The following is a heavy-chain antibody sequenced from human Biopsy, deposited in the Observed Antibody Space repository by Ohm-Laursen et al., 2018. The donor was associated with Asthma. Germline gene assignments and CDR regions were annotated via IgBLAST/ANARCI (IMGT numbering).Heavy chain of an antibody. CDR3: ARGDSSNWSHYYFDY. V-gene: IGHV3-53*01. J-gene: IGHJ4*02. CDR2: IYSGGTS. CDR1: GFAVSRDY. D-gene: IGHD3-22*01. Sequence: LRLSCTASGFAVSRDYMFWVRQAPGKGLEWVSVIYSGGTSHTADSVRGRFTISRDYSKNTLYLQMHSLRAEDTTVYYCARGDSSNWSHYYFDYWGQGTLVTVSS.